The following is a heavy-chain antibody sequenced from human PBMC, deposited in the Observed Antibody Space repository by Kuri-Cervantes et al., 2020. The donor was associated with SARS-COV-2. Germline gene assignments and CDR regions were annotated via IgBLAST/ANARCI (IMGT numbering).Heavy chain of an antibody. CDR1: GFTFTSHA. J-gene: IGHJ4*02. V-gene: IGHV3-30*18. CDR2: ISYDGSNK. Sequence: GESLKISCAVSGFTFTSHAMHWVRQAPGKGLEWVALISYDGSNKYYADSVKGRVTISRDNSKNSLYLQMNSLRAEDTAVYYCANDGGDTVLLFDYWGQGTLVTVSS. CDR3: ANDGGDTVLLFDY. D-gene: IGHD5-18*01.